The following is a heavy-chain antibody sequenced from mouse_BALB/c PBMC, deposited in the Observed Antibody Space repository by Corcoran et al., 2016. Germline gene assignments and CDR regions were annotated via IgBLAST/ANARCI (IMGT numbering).Heavy chain of an antibody. J-gene: IGHJ4*01. CDR2: IYPYNGGT. D-gene: IGHD2-4*01. CDR3: ARSLYDYFYYAMDY. Sequence: EVQLQQSGPELVKPGASVKISCKASGYTFTDYNMHWVKQSHGKSLEWIGYIYPYNGGTGYNQKFKGKATLTVDNSSSTAYMELRSLTSEDSAVYYCARSLYDYFYYAMDYWGQGTSVTVSS. V-gene: IGHV1S29*02. CDR1: GYTFTDYN.